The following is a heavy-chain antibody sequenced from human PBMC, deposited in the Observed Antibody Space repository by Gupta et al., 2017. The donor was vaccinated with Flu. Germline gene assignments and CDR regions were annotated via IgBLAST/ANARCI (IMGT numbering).Heavy chain of an antibody. CDR2: INHSGST. J-gene: IGHJ5*02. D-gene: IGHD3-3*01. V-gene: IGHV4-34*01. CDR3: ATKYYDFWSDPRGNWFDP. CDR1: GGSFSGYY. Sequence: QVQLQQWGAGLLKPSETLSLTCAVYGGSFSGYYWSWIRQPPGKGLEWIGEINHSGSTNYTPSLKSRVTISVDTSKNQFSLKLSSVTAADTAVYYCATKYYDFWSDPRGNWFDPWGQGTLVIVSS.